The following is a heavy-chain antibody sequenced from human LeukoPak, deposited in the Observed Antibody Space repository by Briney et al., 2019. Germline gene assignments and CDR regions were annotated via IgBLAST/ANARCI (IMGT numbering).Heavy chain of an antibody. CDR1: GFTFSNYG. J-gene: IGHJ2*01. D-gene: IGHD3-10*01. V-gene: IGHV3-33*03. Sequence: GGALRLSCAASGFTFSNYGMHWVHQALGKGREGVAVIWNDGSKMFFSDSVQGRFTVSRDNSSTILHLQLNSMRAETSAVYYCAHQSGHNYKYWYFHLWGRGTLVTVSS. CDR2: IWNDGSKM. CDR3: AHQSGHNYKYWYFHL.